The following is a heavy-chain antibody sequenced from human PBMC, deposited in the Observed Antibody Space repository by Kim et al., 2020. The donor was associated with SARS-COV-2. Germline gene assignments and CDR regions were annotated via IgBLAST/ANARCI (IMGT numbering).Heavy chain of an antibody. Sequence: GGSLRLSCAASGFTFSSYDMHWVRQATGKGLEWVSVIGTAGDPYYPGSVKGRFTISRENAKNSLYLQMNSLRAGDTAVYYCARARGDFWSGYYTQGVVWYCGMDVWGQGTTVTVSS. CDR1: GFTFSSYD. CDR2: IGTAGDP. CDR3: ARARGDFWSGYYTQGVVWYCGMDV. V-gene: IGHV3-13*05. J-gene: IGHJ6*02. D-gene: IGHD3-3*01.